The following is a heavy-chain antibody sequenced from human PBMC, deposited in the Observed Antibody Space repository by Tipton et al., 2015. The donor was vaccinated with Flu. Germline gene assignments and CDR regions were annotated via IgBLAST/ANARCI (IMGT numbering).Heavy chain of an antibody. Sequence: FLRLSCAASGFTFSIYAMSWVRQAPGKRLEWISDTSGGGGGTYYADSVKGRFTISRDNSKNMLYLQMNSLSAEDTAIYYCAKVIPEKVSGLDYWGQGTLVTVSS. V-gene: IGHV3-23*01. CDR1: GFTFSIYA. D-gene: IGHD5/OR15-5a*01. J-gene: IGHJ4*02. CDR3: AKVIPEKVSGLDY. CDR2: TSGGGGGT.